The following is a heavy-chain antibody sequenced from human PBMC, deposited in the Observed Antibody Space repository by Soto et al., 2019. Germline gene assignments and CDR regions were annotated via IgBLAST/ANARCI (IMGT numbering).Heavy chain of an antibody. CDR1: GFSFSPSAVG. Sequence: SGPTLVKPTQTLTLTCTFSGFSFSPSAVGVGWIRQPPGKALEWLALIYWDDDKRYSPSLKSRLTITKDTSKNQLVLTMTNMDPVDTATYYCAHSSGPGDYVEDDAFDIWGQGTMVTVSS. CDR3: AHSSGPGDYVEDDAFDI. CDR2: IYWDDDK. V-gene: IGHV2-5*02. D-gene: IGHD4-17*01. J-gene: IGHJ3*02.